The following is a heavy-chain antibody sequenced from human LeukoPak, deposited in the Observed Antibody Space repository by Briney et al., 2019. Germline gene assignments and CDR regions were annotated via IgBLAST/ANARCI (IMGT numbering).Heavy chain of an antibody. CDR2: LSGSGGST. J-gene: IGHJ1*01. D-gene: IGHD6-13*01. Sequence: GGCLRLSRAASGFTLSSYAMSGVREAPGKGLECGSDLSGSGGSTHYTDSAKGRFTISRDKSKNTLYLPKHIQRDESSAVYYCAKVRIHTHTQQLPPREDFQHWGQGTLVTVSS. CDR3: AKVRIHTHTQQLPPREDFQH. CDR1: GFTLSSYA. V-gene: IGHV3-23*01.